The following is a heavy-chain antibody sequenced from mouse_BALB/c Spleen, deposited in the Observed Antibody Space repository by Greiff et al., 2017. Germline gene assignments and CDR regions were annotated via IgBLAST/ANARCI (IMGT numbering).Heavy chain of an antibody. CDR3: ARDYYGNYVVAMDY. V-gene: IGHV14-3*02. D-gene: IGHD2-1*01. J-gene: IGHJ4*01. CDR1: GFNIKDTY. CDR2: IDPANGNT. Sequence: VQLQQSGAELVKPGASVKLSCTASGFNIKDTYMHWVKQRPEQGLEWIGRIDPANGNTKYDPKFQGKATITADTSSNTAYLQLSSLTSEDTAVDYCARDYYGNYVVAMDYWGQGTSVTVSS.